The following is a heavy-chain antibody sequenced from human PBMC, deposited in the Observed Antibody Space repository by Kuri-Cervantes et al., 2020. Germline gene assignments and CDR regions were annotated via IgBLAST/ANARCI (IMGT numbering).Heavy chain of an antibody. CDR3: ARAPPVGATRVDY. V-gene: IGHV1-2*02. Sequence: ASVKVSCKASGYTFTGYYMHWVRQAPGQGLEWTGWINPNSGGTNYAQKFQGRVTMTRDTSISTAYMELSRLRSDDTAVYYCARAPPVGATRVDYWGQGTLVTVSS. CDR2: INPNSGGT. D-gene: IGHD1-26*01. CDR1: GYTFTGYY. J-gene: IGHJ4*02.